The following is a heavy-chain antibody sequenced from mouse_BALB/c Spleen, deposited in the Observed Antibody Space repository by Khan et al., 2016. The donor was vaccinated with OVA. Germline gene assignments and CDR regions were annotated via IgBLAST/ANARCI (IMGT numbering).Heavy chain of an antibody. CDR1: GYTFTTAG. CDR3: ARGGAAYCRNEGGSMDY. CDR2: INTHSGVP. J-gene: IGHJ4*01. Sequence: QIQLVQSGPELKKPGETVRISCKASGYTFTTAGIQWVQKMPGKGLKWIGWINTHSGVPKYAEDFKGRFAFSLEISVSTAYLQITNLKNEDTATYYCARGGAAYCRNEGGSMDYWGQGTSVTVSA. V-gene: IGHV9-4*02. D-gene: IGHD2-12*01.